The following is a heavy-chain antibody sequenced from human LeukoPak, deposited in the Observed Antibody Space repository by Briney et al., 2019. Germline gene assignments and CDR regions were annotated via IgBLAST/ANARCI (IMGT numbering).Heavy chain of an antibody. D-gene: IGHD2-21*01. J-gene: IGHJ4*02. V-gene: IGHV3-74*01. CDR2: INGDGRNI. CDR3: ARADQLRLLAGYYFDY. Sequence: QAGGSLRLSCVASGFTFSSYWMHWVRQDPRKGLVWVSRINGDGRNINYADSVRGRFTISRDNAKNSLYLQMNSLRAEDTAVYYCARADQLRLLAGYYFDYWGQGTLVTVSS. CDR1: GFTFSSYW.